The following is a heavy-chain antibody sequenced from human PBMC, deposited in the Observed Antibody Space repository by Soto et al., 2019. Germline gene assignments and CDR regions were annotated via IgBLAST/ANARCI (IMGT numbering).Heavy chain of an antibody. CDR1: GFTFSNAW. CDR2: IKSKTDGGTT. Sequence: PGGSLRLSCAASGFTFSNAWMNWVRQAPGKGLEWVGRIKSKTDGGTTDYAAPVKGRFTISRDDSKNTLYLQMNSLKTEDTAVYYCTTGGFRYDILTGYYYPQAFDYWGHGTLVTVSS. V-gene: IGHV3-15*07. J-gene: IGHJ4*01. D-gene: IGHD3-9*01. CDR3: TTGGFRYDILTGYYYPQAFDY.